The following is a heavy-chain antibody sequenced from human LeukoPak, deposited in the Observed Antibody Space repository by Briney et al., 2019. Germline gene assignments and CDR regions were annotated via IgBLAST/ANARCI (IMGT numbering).Heavy chain of an antibody. CDR2: ISGSGGST. V-gene: IGHV3-23*01. CDR3: AKDREGGSYPYYFDY. CDR1: GFTFSTYN. Sequence: GGSLRLSCAVSGFTFSTYNLTWVRQPPGKGLEWVSAISGSGGSTYYADSVKGRFTISRDNSKNTLYLQMNSLRAEDTAVYYCAKDREGGSYPYYFDYWGQGTLVTVSS. D-gene: IGHD1-26*01. J-gene: IGHJ4*02.